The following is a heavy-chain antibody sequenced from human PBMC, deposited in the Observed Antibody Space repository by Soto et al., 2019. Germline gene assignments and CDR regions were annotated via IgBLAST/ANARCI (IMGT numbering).Heavy chain of an antibody. CDR2: ISYSGSA. V-gene: IGHV4-59*08. CDR1: GGSISGYY. Sequence: QVQVQESGPGLVKPSETLSLTCTVSGGSISGYYWSWIRQHPGKGLEGIGNISYSGSATYNPSLKRRVTTSVDTSKNQFHLSLTSVPAADTAVYYCASQAIEGDKAVAYWGQGTLVTASS. D-gene: IGHD3-22*01. CDR3: ASQAIEGDKAVAY. J-gene: IGHJ4*02.